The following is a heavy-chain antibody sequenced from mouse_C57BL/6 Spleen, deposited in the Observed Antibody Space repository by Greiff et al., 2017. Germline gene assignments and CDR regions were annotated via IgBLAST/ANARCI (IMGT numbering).Heavy chain of an antibody. CDR3: ARGGSSYNY. D-gene: IGHD1-1*01. CDR1: GYTFTSYW. Sequence: QVQLQQPGAALVKPGASVTLSCKASGYTFTSYWMQWVKQRPGQGIEWIGEIDPSDSYTNYNQQFKGKSTFTVDTSSSTAYMQLSSLTSEDSAVYYCARGGSSYNYWGQGTTLTVSS. CDR2: IDPSDSYT. V-gene: IGHV1-50*01. J-gene: IGHJ2*01.